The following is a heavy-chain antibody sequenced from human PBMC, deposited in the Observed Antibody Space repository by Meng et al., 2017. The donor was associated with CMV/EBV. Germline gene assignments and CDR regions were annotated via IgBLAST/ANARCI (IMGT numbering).Heavy chain of an antibody. V-gene: IGHV3-33*01. D-gene: IGHD5-12*01. Sequence: GESLKISCAASGFTFSSYGMHWVRQAPGKGLEWVAVIWYDGSNKYYADSVKGRFTISRDNSKNTLYLQMNSLRAEDTAVYYCARGRRGYSGYDFYDYWGQGTLVTVSS. CDR2: IWYDGSNK. CDR3: ARGRRGYSGYDFYDY. CDR1: GFTFSSYG. J-gene: IGHJ4*02.